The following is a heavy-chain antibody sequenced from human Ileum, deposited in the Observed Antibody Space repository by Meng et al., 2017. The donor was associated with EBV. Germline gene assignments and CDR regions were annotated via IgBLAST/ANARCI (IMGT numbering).Heavy chain of an antibody. J-gene: IGHJ4*02. D-gene: IGHD3-22*01. V-gene: IGHV2-5*02. Sequence: QITLKESGPTLVKPIXTLTLTXSSSGFSLSISGVGVGCIRQPPGKALEWLALIYWDDDKRYSPSLKSRLTITKDTSKNQVVLTMTNMDPVDTATYYCTHRPMTSAYYYFDYWDQGTLVTVSS. CDR2: IYWDDDK. CDR3: THRPMTSAYYYFDY. CDR1: GFSLSISGVG.